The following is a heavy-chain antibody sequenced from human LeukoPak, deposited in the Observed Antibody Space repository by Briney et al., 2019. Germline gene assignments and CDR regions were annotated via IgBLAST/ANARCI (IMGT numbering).Heavy chain of an antibody. J-gene: IGHJ3*02. CDR3: ASLRSRGAFDI. CDR1: GFTVSSNY. V-gene: IGHV3-30-3*01. Sequence: PGGSPRLSCAASGFTVSSNYMSWVRQAPGKGLEWVAVISYDGSNKYYADSVKGRFTISRDNSKNTLYLQMNSLRAEDTAVYYCASLRSRGAFDIWGQGTMVTVSS. CDR2: ISYDGSNK. D-gene: IGHD3-10*01.